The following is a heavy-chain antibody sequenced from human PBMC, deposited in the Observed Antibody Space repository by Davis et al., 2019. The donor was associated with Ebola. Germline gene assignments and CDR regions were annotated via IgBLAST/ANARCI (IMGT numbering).Heavy chain of an antibody. D-gene: IGHD2-21*02. CDR3: VRDPALVVTGGGWFFGL. Sequence: GESLKIPCAASGFTFSSISMNWVRQAPGQGLEWVSFISSSSNYIYYADSVKGRFTVSRDNAKNSLYLQMNSLRAEDTAVYYCVRDPALVVTGGGWFFGLWGRGTLVTVSS. J-gene: IGHJ2*01. CDR2: ISSSSNYI. CDR1: GFTFSSIS. V-gene: IGHV3-21*01.